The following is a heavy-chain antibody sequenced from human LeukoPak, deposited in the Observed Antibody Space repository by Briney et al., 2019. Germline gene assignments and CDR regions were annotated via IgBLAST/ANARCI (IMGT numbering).Heavy chain of an antibody. J-gene: IGHJ4*02. CDR1: GGSISSGDYY. D-gene: IGHD5-12*01. Sequence: SQTLSLTCTVSGGSISSGDYYWSWIRQPPGKGLEWIGYIYYSGSTYYNPSLKSRATISVDTSKNQFSLKLSSVTAADTAVYYRARGHSIVATDYWGQGTLVTVSS. V-gene: IGHV4-30-4*01. CDR3: ARGHSIVATDY. CDR2: IYYSGST.